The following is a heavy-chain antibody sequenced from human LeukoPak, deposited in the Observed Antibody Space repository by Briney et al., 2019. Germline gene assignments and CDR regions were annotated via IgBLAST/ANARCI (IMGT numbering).Heavy chain of an antibody. D-gene: IGHD2-15*01. CDR3: ARAPLAVAATTYFDY. J-gene: IGHJ4*02. CDR2: ISYDGSNK. V-gene: IGHV3-30*04. CDR1: GFTFSSYA. Sequence: GGSLRLSCAASGFTFSSYAMHWVRQAPGKGLEWVAVISYDGSNKYYADSVKGRFTISRDNSKNTLYLQMNSLTAEDTAVYYCARAPLAVAATTYFDYWGQGTLVTVSS.